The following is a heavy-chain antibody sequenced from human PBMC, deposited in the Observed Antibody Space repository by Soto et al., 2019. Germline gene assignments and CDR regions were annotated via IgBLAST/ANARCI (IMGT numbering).Heavy chain of an antibody. D-gene: IGHD3-3*01. Sequence: ASVKVSCKASGYTFTSYCMHWVRQAPGQGLEWMGIINPSGGSTSYAQKFQGRVTMTRDTSTSTVYMELSSLRSEDTAVYYCARVISDFWSGYENEDYWGQGTLVTVSS. J-gene: IGHJ4*02. CDR3: ARVISDFWSGYENEDY. CDR1: GYTFTSYC. CDR2: INPSGGST. V-gene: IGHV1-46*03.